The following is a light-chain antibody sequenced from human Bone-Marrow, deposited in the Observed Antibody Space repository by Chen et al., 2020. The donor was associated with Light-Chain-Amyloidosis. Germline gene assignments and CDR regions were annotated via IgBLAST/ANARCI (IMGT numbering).Light chain of an antibody. CDR3: QSYDSSLSGWV. J-gene: IGLJ3*02. CDR2: GNN. V-gene: IGLV1-40*01. CDR1: SSNIGAGYD. Sequence: QSVLTQPPSVSGAPGQKVTISCTGSSSNIGAGYDVHWYQQFPGTAPKLIIFGNNIRPSGVPDRFSGSKSGTSASLAITGHQAEEEADYYCQSYDSSLSGWVFGGGTKLTVL.